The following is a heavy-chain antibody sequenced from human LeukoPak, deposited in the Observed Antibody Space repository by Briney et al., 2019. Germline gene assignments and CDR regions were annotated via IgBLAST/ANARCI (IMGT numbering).Heavy chain of an antibody. J-gene: IGHJ6*03. CDR2: ISAYNGDT. D-gene: IGHD6-13*01. V-gene: IGHV1-18*04. CDR3: ARFDSSSWTFYYMDV. Sequence: GASVRVSCKASGYIFTSYGISWVRQAPGQGLEWLGWISAYNGDTHYAQKLQGRVTMTTDSTTRTAYMELRSLTSQDTAVYFCARFDSSSWTFYYMDVWGQGAAVTVSS. CDR1: GYIFTSYG.